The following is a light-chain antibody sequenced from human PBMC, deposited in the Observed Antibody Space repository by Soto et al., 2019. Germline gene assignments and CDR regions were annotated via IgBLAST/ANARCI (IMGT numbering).Light chain of an antibody. CDR3: QSYDSSLSAV. Sequence: QAVVTQPPSVSGAPGQRVTISCTGSSSNIGAGYDVHWYQQLPGTAPKLLIYGNSNQPSGVPDRFSGSKSGTSASLAITGLQAEDEADYYCQSYDSSLSAVFGGGTQLTVL. CDR1: SSNIGAGYD. V-gene: IGLV1-40*01. J-gene: IGLJ7*01. CDR2: GNS.